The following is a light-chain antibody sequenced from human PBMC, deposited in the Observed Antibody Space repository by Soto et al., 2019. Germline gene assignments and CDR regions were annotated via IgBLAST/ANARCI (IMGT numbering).Light chain of an antibody. Sequence: QSALTQPASVSGSPGRSITISCTGTSSDVGGYNYVSWYQQHPGKAPKLIIYEVTNRPSGISNRFSGSKSGNTASLIISGLQAEDEADYYCSSYSSSSTPWVFGGGTKVTVL. CDR3: SSYSSSSTPWV. CDR1: SSDVGGYNY. J-gene: IGLJ3*02. V-gene: IGLV2-14*01. CDR2: EVT.